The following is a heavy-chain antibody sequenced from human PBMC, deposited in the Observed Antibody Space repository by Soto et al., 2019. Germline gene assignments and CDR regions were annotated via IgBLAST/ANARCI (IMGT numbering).Heavy chain of an antibody. J-gene: IGHJ4*02. Sequence: GASVKVSCKASGYTFTSYDINWVRQATGQGLEWMGWMNPNSGNTGYAQKFQGRVTMTRNTSISTAYMELSSLRSEDTAVYYCARGRVLRFLEWLEDGFYFDYWGQGTLVTVSS. CDR2: MNPNSGNT. V-gene: IGHV1-8*01. CDR3: ARGRVLRFLEWLEDGFYFDY. D-gene: IGHD3-3*01. CDR1: GYTFTSYD.